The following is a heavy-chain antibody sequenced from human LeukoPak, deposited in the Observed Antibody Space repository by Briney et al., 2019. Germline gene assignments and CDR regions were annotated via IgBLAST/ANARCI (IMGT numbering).Heavy chain of an antibody. CDR3: ARGPIYYDILTNFDN. CDR2: ISSTSTYI. D-gene: IGHD3-9*01. V-gene: IGHV3-21*01. Sequence: PGGSLRLSCAASGFTFNNYSMNWVRQAPGKGLEWVSSISSTSTYIYYADSVKGRFTISRDNAKSSLYLQMNSLRAGDTAVYYCARGPIYYDILTNFDNWGQGTLVTVSS. J-gene: IGHJ4*02. CDR1: GFTFNNYS.